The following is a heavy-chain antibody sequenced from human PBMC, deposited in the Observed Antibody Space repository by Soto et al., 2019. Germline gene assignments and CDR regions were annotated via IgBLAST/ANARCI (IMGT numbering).Heavy chain of an antibody. J-gene: IGHJ5*02. CDR3: ASRGSPYDFWSGYYGPGWFDP. Sequence: SETLSLTCTVSGGSISSSSYYWGWIRQPPGKGLEWIGSIYYSGSTYYNPSLKSRVTISVDTSKNQFSLKLSSVTAADTAVYYCASRGSPYDFWSGYYGPGWFDPWGQGTLVTVSS. V-gene: IGHV4-39*01. D-gene: IGHD3-3*01. CDR1: GGSISSSSYY. CDR2: IYYSGST.